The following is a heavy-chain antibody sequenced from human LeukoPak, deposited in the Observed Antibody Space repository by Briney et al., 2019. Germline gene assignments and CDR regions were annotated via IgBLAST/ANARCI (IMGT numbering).Heavy chain of an antibody. D-gene: IGHD2-15*01. Sequence: HPGGSLRLSCAASGFTFSTYAMHWVRQAPGKGLEYVSSITSNGDNTFYANSVKGRFTISRDNSKNTLYLQMGSLRAEDMAVYYCARDRSGSGDYWGQGTLVTVSS. CDR1: GFTFSTYA. J-gene: IGHJ4*02. CDR3: ARDRSGSGDY. CDR2: ITSNGDNT. V-gene: IGHV3-64*01.